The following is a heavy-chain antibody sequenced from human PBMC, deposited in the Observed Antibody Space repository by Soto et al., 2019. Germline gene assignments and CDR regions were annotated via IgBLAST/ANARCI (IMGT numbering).Heavy chain of an antibody. CDR1: GFTFSSYA. CDR3: ARDYADQGDSSFDI. D-gene: IGHD4-17*01. Sequence: EVQLLESGGDLVQPGGSLRLSCAASGFTFSSYAMDWVRQAPGKGLEWVSAISTRGDNTYYADSVRGRFTISRDNSKNTLYLKMSSLRAEDTAVYYCARDYADQGDSSFDIWGRGTMVSVSS. CDR2: ISTRGDNT. J-gene: IGHJ3*02. V-gene: IGHV3-23*01.